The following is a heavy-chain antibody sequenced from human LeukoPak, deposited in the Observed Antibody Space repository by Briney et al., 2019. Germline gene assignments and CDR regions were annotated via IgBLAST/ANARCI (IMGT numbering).Heavy chain of an antibody. D-gene: IGHD3-16*01. Sequence: SGGSLRLSCAASGLTFSNAWMRWVRQAPGKGLEWVGRIKSKTDGGTTDHAAPVKGRFTISRDDPKNTLYLQMTSLTADDAAVYYCAREISRFGIWGQGTRVTVSS. V-gene: IGHV3-15*01. J-gene: IGHJ4*02. CDR3: AREISRFGI. CDR2: IKSKTDGGTT. CDR1: GLTFSNAW.